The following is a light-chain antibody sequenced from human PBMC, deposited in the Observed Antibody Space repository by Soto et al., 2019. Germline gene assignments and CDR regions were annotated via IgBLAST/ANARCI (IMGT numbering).Light chain of an antibody. V-gene: IGLV2-14*01. CDR1: SSDVGGYNY. Sequence: QSVLTEPAAVSGTPGQSITISCTGTSSDVGGYNYVSWYQQHPGRAPKLMIYEVSNRPSGASNRFSGSKSGNTASLTISGLQAEDEAYYYCSSYTSSTTYVFGTGTKVTVL. CDR2: EVS. CDR3: SSYTSSTTYV. J-gene: IGLJ1*01.